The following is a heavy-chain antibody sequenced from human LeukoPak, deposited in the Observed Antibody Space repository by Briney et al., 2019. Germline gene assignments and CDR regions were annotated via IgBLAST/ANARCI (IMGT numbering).Heavy chain of an antibody. CDR3: ARRRGYSYGYLNYYYGMDV. D-gene: IGHD5-18*01. J-gene: IGHJ6*02. Sequence: PSETLSLTCAAYGGSFSGYYWSWIRQPPGKGLEWIGEINHSGSTNYNPSLKSRVTISVDTSKNQFSLKLSSVTAADTAVYYCARRRGYSYGYLNYYYGMDVWGQGTTVTVSS. CDR2: INHSGST. V-gene: IGHV4-34*01. CDR1: GGSFSGYY.